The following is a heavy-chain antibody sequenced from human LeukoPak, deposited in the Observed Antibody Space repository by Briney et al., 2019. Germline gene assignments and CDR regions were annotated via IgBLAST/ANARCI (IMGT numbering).Heavy chain of an antibody. CDR1: GCTFSSYA. CDR2: FIAVVGIA. Sequence: SVKVSCKASGCTFSSYAISWVRQAPGQGLEWVGRFIAVVGIANYAQKCQGRVTIAADKSTSTAYMELSSLRSEDTAVYYCARENSGLRVFDIWGQGTMVTVSS. J-gene: IGHJ3*02. CDR3: ARENSGLRVFDI. D-gene: IGHD1-26*01. V-gene: IGHV1-69*04.